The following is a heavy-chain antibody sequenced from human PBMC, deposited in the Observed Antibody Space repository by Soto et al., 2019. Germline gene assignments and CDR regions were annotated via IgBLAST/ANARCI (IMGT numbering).Heavy chain of an antibody. CDR1: GFTFDDYA. Sequence: EVQLVESGGGLVQPGRSLRLSCAASGFTFDDYAMHWVRQGPGKGLEWVSGVSWNSANIRYADSVEGRFTISRDNAKNSVHLQMNSLRAEDTALYYCAKTRDLGKCGVDCPGNFGFDPWGQGTLVTVSS. CDR3: AKTRDLGKCGVDCPGNFGFDP. CDR2: VSWNSANI. V-gene: IGHV3-9*01. J-gene: IGHJ5*02. D-gene: IGHD2-21*02.